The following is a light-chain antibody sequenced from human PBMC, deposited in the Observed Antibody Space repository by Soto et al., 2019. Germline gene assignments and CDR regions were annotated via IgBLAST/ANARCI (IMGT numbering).Light chain of an antibody. CDR1: QSISNW. J-gene: IGKJ1*01. Sequence: DRQRTQSPSTLSTSVGDRVTISCRASQSISNWLAWYQQKPGKAPKLLIYETSTLESGVPSRFSGRGSGTEFTLSLSGLQPDDFATYYCQQYNTYPWTFGQGTKVDIK. CDR2: ETS. CDR3: QQYNTYPWT. V-gene: IGKV1-5*03.